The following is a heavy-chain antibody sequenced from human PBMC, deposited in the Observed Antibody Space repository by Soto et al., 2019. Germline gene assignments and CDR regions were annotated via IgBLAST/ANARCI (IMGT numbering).Heavy chain of an antibody. J-gene: IGHJ4*02. Sequence: PGEALKIFYKGSGYSFPGYWITWVRQKPGNGLEWIGRIDPSDSQTYYSPSFRGHVTISVTKSITTVFLQWSSLRASDTAMYYCARQIYDSDTGPNFQYYFDSWGQGTPVTVSS. CDR1: GYSFPGYW. D-gene: IGHD3-22*01. CDR2: IDPSDSQT. CDR3: ARQIYDSDTGPNFQYYFDS. V-gene: IGHV5-10-1*01.